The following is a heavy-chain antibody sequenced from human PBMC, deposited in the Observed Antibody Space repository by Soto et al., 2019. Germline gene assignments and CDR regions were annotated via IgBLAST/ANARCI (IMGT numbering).Heavy chain of an antibody. CDR3: ARGSQYDILTGYYYYYGMDV. V-gene: IGHV1-8*01. CDR1: GYTFTSYD. D-gene: IGHD3-9*01. J-gene: IGHJ6*02. Sequence: QVQLVQSGAEVKKPGASVKVSCKASGYTFTSYDINWVRQATGQGLEWMGWMNPNSGNTGYVQKFQGRVTMTRNTSISTAYMELSSLRSEDTAVYYCARGSQYDILTGYYYYYGMDVWGQGTTVTVSS. CDR2: MNPNSGNT.